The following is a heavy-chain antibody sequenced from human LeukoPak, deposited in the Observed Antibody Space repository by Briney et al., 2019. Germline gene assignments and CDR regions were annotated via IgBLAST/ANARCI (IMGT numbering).Heavy chain of an antibody. V-gene: IGHV1-69*13. Sequence: SVKVSCKASGGTFSSYAISWVRQAPGQGLEWMGGIIPIFGTANYAQKFQGRVTITADESTSTAYMELSSLRSEDTAVYYCARHLGAAMVSPLGHWGQGTLVTVSS. CDR3: ARHLGAAMVSPLGH. J-gene: IGHJ4*02. D-gene: IGHD5-18*01. CDR2: IIPIFGTA. CDR1: GGTFSSYA.